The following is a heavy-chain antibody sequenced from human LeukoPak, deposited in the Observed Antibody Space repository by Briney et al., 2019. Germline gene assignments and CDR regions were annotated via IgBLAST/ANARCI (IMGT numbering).Heavy chain of an antibody. CDR3: ATRYGSGRPFDY. D-gene: IGHD3-10*01. Sequence: SETLSLTCTVSGGSISSSSYYWGWIRQPPGKGLEWIGSIYYSGSTYYNPSLKSRVTMSGDTSKNQFSLKLSSVTAADTAVYYCATRYGSGRPFDYWGQGTLVSVSS. CDR1: GGSISSSSYY. J-gene: IGHJ4*02. CDR2: IYYSGST. V-gene: IGHV4-39*01.